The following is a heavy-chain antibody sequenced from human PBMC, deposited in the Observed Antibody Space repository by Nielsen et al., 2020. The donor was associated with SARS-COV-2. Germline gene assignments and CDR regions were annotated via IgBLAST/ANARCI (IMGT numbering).Heavy chain of an antibody. CDR1: GYTFTSYY. V-gene: IGHV1-46*01. CDR2: INPSGGST. CDR3: ARDRDFWSGTSTFDP. J-gene: IGHJ5*02. Sequence: ASVKVSCKASGYTFTSYYMHWVRQAPGQGLEWMGIINPSGGSTSYAQKFQSRVTMTRDTSTSTVYMDLSSLRSEDTAVYYCARDRDFWSGTSTFDPWGQGTLVTVSS. D-gene: IGHD3-3*01.